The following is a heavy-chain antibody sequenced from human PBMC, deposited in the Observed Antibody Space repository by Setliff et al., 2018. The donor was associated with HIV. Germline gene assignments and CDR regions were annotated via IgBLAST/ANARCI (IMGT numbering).Heavy chain of an antibody. CDR2: INPNSGGT. D-gene: IGHD3-3*01. CDR3: ARVGYDFWSGYYTGAFDI. V-gene: IGHV1-2*04. Sequence: ASVKVSCKASGYTFTGYYMHWVRQAPGQGLEWMGWINPNSGGTNYAQKFQGWVTMTRDTSISTAYMELSRLRSDDTAVYYCARVGYDFWSGYYTGAFDIWGQGTMVTVSS. J-gene: IGHJ3*02. CDR1: GYTFTGYY.